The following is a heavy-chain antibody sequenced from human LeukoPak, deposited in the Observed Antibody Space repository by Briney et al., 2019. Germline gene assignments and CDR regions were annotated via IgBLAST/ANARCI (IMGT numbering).Heavy chain of an antibody. Sequence: GGSLRLSCAASGFTFSSYGMHWVRQAPGKELEWVAFIRYDGSNKYYADSVKGRFTISRDNSKNTLYLQMNSLRAEDTAVYYCAKASSRPGYYYYYMDVWGKGTTVTVSS. CDR2: IRYDGSNK. CDR1: GFTFSSYG. CDR3: AKASSRPGYYYYYMDV. V-gene: IGHV3-30*02. D-gene: IGHD6-13*01. J-gene: IGHJ6*03.